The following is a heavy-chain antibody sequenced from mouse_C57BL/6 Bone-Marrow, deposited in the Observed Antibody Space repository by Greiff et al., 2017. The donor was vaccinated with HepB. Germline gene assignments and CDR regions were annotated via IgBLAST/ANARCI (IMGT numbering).Heavy chain of an antibody. V-gene: IGHV2-2*01. J-gene: IGHJ4*01. Sequence: QVQLKESGPGLVQPSQSLSITCTVSGFSLTSYGVHWVRQSPGKGLEWLGVIWSGGSTDYNAAFITRLSISKDNSKSQVFFKMNSLQADDTAIYYCARGGYDYDGGYAMDYWGQGTSVTVSS. CDR2: IWSGGST. CDR3: ARGGYDYDGGYAMDY. CDR1: GFSLTSYG. D-gene: IGHD2-4*01.